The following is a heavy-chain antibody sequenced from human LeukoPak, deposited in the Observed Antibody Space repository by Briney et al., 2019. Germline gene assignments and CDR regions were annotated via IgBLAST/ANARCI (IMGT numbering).Heavy chain of an antibody. CDR3: ARGIAAAGPVYFDY. Sequence: GGSLRLSCAASGFTFSSYSMNWVRQAPGKGLEWVSSISSSSSYIYYADSVKGQFTISRDNAKNSLYLQMNSLRAEDTAVYYCARGIAAAGPVYFDYWGQGTLVTVSS. D-gene: IGHD6-13*01. J-gene: IGHJ4*02. CDR1: GFTFSSYS. V-gene: IGHV3-21*01. CDR2: ISSSSSYI.